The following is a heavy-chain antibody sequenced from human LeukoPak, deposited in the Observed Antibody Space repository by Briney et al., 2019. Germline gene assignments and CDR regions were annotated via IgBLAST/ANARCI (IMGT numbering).Heavy chain of an antibody. D-gene: IGHD2-15*01. CDR3: ARDYCSGGSCYEGAFDI. J-gene: IGHJ3*02. CDR1: GGSFSGYY. CDR2: INHSGST. V-gene: IGHV4-34*01. Sequence: NPSETLSLTCAVYGGSFSGYYWSWIRQPPGKGLEWIGEINHSGSTNYNPSLKSRVTISVDTSKNQFSLKLSSVTAADTAVYYRARDYCSGGSCYEGAFDIWGQGTMVTVSS.